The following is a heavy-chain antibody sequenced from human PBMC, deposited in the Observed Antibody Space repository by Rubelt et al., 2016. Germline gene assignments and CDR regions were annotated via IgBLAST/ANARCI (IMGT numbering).Heavy chain of an antibody. V-gene: IGHV1-69*02. J-gene: IGHJ4*02. CDR3: AKMNDYGDYRSRGRIYFDY. D-gene: IGHD4-17*01. Sequence: FQGRVTITADKSTSTAYMELSSLRAEDTAVYYCAKMNDYGDYRSRGRIYFDYWGQGTLVTVSS.